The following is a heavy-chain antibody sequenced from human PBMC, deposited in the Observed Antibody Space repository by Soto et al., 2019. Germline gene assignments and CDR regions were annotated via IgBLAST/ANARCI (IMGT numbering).Heavy chain of an antibody. J-gene: IGHJ4*02. D-gene: IGHD2-15*01. CDR1: GFTFSSYG. CDR2: IWYDGSNK. CDR3: ARDVAPYCSCGSCYSALQY. Sequence: QVQLVESGGGVVQTGRSLRLSCAASGFTFSSYGMHWVRQAPGKGLEWVAVIWYDGSNKYYADSVKGRFTISRYNSKNTLYLQMNSLRAEDTAVYYCARDVAPYCSCGSCYSALQYWGQGTLVSVSS. V-gene: IGHV3-33*01.